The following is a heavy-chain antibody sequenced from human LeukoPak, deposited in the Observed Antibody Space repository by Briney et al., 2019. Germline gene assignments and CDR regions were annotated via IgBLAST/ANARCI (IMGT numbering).Heavy chain of an antibody. D-gene: IGHD2-15*01. V-gene: IGHV3-21*04. CDR3: VRDSYCSGGSWYGYFDF. Sequence: GGSLRLSCAASGFTFSSYSMNWVRQAPGKGLDWVSSISSSRSYIYYEDSVKGRLTISSDNATNTLYLQMTSLRAEDTPSFYFVRDSYCSGGSWYGYFDFWGQGTLVTVSS. J-gene: IGHJ4*02. CDR2: ISSSRSYI. CDR1: GFTFSSYS.